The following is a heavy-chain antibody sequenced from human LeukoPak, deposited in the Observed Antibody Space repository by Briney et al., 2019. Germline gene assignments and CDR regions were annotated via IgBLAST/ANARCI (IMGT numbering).Heavy chain of an antibody. J-gene: IGHJ5*02. CDR1: GYSFSGYN. Sequence: ASVKVSCKASGYSFSGYNIHWVRQAPGQGLEWMGWINPNSGDTYYSQKFQGRVTMTRDTSISTAYMELSRLRSDDTAVYYCARDSADVPLPPDNWFDPWGQGTLVTVSS. V-gene: IGHV1-2*02. CDR2: INPNSGDT. D-gene: IGHD6-13*01. CDR3: ARDSADVPLPPDNWFDP.